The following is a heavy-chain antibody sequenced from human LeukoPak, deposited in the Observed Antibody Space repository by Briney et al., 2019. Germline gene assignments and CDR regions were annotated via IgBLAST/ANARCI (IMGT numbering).Heavy chain of an antibody. CDR1: GYTLTELS. CDR2: FDPEDGET. V-gene: IGHV1-24*01. CDR3: TTDRPGSYYYYMDV. J-gene: IGHJ6*03. Sequence: ASVKVSCKVSGYTLTELSMHWVRQAPGKGLEWMGGFDPEDGETIYAQKFQGRVTMTEDTSTDTAYMELSSLRSEDTAVYYCTTDRPGSYYYYMDVWGKGTTVTVSS.